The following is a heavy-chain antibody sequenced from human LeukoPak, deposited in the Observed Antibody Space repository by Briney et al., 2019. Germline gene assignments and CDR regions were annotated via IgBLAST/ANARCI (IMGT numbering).Heavy chain of an antibody. Sequence: PSETLSLTCTVSDDSIKSCFWTWIRQSPGKGMEWIGYVFYSGSTSYNPSLRSRLTMSVDTSKSQFSLNLNSVTTADTAMYYCARGTRRHYDGSGYYYGEFDSWGQGILVTVSS. J-gene: IGHJ4*02. CDR2: VFYSGST. CDR3: ARGTRRHYDGSGYYYGEFDS. CDR1: DDSIKSCF. V-gene: IGHV4-59*01. D-gene: IGHD3-22*01.